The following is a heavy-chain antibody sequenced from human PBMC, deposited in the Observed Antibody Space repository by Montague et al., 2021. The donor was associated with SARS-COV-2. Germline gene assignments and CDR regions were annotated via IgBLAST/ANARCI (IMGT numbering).Heavy chain of an antibody. Sequence: SETLSLTCTVSGGSISSSSYYWGWIRQPPGKGLEWIGSIYYSGSTYYNPSLKSRVTISVDTSKNQFSLKLSSVTAADTAVYYCARNVLLWFGELYYFDYWGKGTLVTVSS. V-gene: IGHV4-39*01. D-gene: IGHD3-10*01. CDR1: GGSISSSSYY. CDR3: ARNVLLWFGELYYFDY. CDR2: IYYSGST. J-gene: IGHJ4*02.